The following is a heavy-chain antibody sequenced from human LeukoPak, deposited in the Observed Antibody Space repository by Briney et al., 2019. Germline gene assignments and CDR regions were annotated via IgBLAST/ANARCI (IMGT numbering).Heavy chain of an antibody. CDR3: ARAGVVPAAINRAFDI. J-gene: IGHJ3*02. V-gene: IGHV4-30-4*08. D-gene: IGHD2-2*02. CDR2: IYHNGDT. CDR1: GGSIISGDYY. Sequence: PSETLSLTCIVSGGSIISGDYYWSWIRQPPGEGLEWIGYIYHNGDTYYNPSLKSRVSISVDTSKNQFSLKLSSVTAADTAVYYCARAGVVPAAINRAFDIWGQGSVVTVSS.